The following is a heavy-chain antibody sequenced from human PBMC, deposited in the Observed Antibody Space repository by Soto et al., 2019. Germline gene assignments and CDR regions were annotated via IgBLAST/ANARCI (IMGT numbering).Heavy chain of an antibody. Sequence: SETLSLTCTVSGGSISSYYWSWIRQPPGKGLEWIGYIYYSGSTNYNPSLKSRVTISVDTSKNQFSLKLSSVTAADTAVYYCARERGEGTGTYYYYGMDVWGQGTTVTVSS. CDR2: IYYSGST. V-gene: IGHV4-59*01. J-gene: IGHJ6*02. CDR1: GGSISSYY. D-gene: IGHD1-7*01. CDR3: ARERGEGTGTYYYYGMDV.